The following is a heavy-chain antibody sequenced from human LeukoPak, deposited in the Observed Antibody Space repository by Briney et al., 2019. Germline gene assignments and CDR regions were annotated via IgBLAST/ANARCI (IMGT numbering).Heavy chain of an antibody. J-gene: IGHJ6*03. Sequence: GGSLRLSCAASAFTFGTYEMNWVRQAPGKGLEWVSSITFSGSTIYYADSVKGRFTISRDNAKNSLYLQMNSLRAEDTAVYYCARVAAAGTGIFANFYYSMDIWGKGTTVTISS. CDR1: AFTFGTYE. CDR3: ARVAAAGTGIFANFYYSMDI. V-gene: IGHV3-48*03. CDR2: ITFSGSTI. D-gene: IGHD6-13*01.